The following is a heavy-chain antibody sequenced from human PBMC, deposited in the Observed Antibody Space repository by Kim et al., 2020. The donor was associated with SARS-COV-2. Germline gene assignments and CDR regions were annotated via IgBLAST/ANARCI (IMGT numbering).Heavy chain of an antibody. CDR3: ARDYGSGSYYNWYTYYYYYGMDV. D-gene: IGHD3-10*01. Sequence: GRSLRLSCAASGFTFSSYALHWVRQAPGKGLEWVAVISKDGSNKYYADSVKGRFTISRDNSKHTLYLQMNSLRPEDTAVYYCARDYGSGSYYNWYTYYYYYGMDVWGQGTTVTVSS. V-gene: IGHV3-30*04. CDR2: ISKDGSNK. J-gene: IGHJ6*02. CDR1: GFTFSSYA.